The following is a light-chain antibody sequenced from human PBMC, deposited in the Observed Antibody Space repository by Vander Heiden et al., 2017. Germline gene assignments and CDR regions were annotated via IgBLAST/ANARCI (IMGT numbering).Light chain of an antibody. CDR3: QVWDSSSDHVL. Sequence: VLTQSQSVSVAPGQTARITCGGNNIGTKSVHWYQEKPGQAPVLVVHDNSDRPSGIPERYSGSNSGNTATLTISRVEAGDEADDFCQVWDSSSDHVLFGGGTMVTVL. J-gene: IGLJ3*02. CDR1: NIGTKS. V-gene: IGLV3-21*02. CDR2: DNS.